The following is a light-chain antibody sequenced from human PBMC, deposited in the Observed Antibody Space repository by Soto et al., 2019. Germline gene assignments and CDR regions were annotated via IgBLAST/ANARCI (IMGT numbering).Light chain of an antibody. J-gene: IGKJ1*01. V-gene: IGKV1-5*03. Sequence: DIQMTQSPSTLSASVGDRVTITCRASQSISSWLAWYQQKPGKAPKLLIYKASSLESGVPSRFSGSGSGTEFTLTISSLQPDDFATYYCQQYNSYSQTFGQGTKGETK. CDR2: KAS. CDR1: QSISSW. CDR3: QQYNSYSQT.